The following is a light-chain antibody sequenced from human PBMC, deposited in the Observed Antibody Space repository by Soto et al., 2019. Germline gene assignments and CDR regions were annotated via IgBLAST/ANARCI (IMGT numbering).Light chain of an antibody. CDR1: QSISDT. CDR2: GAS. Sequence: EIVMTQSPATLSVSTGGRATLSCRASQSISDTLAWYQQKPGQAPRLLIYGASKRAPGFPARFSGSGSGTDFTLTISSLQSEDFAVYYCQQYNNWPWTFGQGTKVDIK. V-gene: IGKV3-15*01. CDR3: QQYNNWPWT. J-gene: IGKJ1*01.